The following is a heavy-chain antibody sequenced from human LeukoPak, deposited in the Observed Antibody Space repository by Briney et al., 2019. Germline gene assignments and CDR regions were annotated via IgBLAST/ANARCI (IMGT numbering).Heavy chain of an antibody. CDR2: ISWNSGSI. V-gene: IGHV3-9*01. J-gene: IGHJ4*02. D-gene: IGHD5-18*01. CDR1: GFTFDDYA. Sequence: GGSLRLSCAASGFTFDDYARHWVRQAPGKGLEWVSGISWNSGSIGYADSVKGRFTISRDNAKNSLYLQMNSLRAEDTALYYCANDIGYSTQKAQGRDYWGQGTLVTVSS. CDR3: ANDIGYSTQKAQGRDY.